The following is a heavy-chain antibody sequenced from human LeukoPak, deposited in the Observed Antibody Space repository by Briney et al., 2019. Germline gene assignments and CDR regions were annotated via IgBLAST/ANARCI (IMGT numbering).Heavy chain of an antibody. Sequence: SQTLSLTCAISGDSVSINSAAWYWVRQSPSRGLEWLGGTYYRSKWYNEFAASVKGRITINPDTSKNQFSLHLNSVTPDDTAVYYCARGGLWAFDLWGQGTMVTVSS. CDR1: GDSVSINSAA. V-gene: IGHV6-1*01. J-gene: IGHJ3*01. CDR3: ARGGLWAFDL. CDR2: TYYRSKWYN.